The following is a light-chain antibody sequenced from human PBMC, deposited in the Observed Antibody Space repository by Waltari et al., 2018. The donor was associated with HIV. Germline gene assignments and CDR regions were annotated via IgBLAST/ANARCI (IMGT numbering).Light chain of an antibody. V-gene: IGKV2D-29*01. CDR3: MQNKQLPLT. Sequence: DVVLTQTPVSLSVTPGQPAPPSSSSSHSLLYSDEGTYLSWFLHRPAQPPPLLIYEVSKRFSGVPEGFRGSGSGTDFTLYITRVEAEDVVVYFCMQNKQLPLTFGGGTKVEIK. CDR2: EVS. CDR1: HSLLYSDEGTY. J-gene: IGKJ4*01.